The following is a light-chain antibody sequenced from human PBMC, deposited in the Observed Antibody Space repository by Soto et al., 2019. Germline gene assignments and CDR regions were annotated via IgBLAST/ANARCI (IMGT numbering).Light chain of an antibody. CDR2: DAS. V-gene: IGKV1-5*01. CDR1: QSISSW. Sequence: DIQMTQSPSSLSASVGDRVTITCRASQSISSWLAWYQQKPGKAPKLLIYDASSLESGVPARFSGSWSGTEFTLTISSLQSEDFAVYYCQQYNNWITFGQGTRLEIK. CDR3: QQYNNWIT. J-gene: IGKJ5*01.